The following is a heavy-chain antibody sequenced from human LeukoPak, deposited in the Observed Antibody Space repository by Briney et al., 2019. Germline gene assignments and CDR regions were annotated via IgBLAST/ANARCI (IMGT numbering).Heavy chain of an antibody. Sequence: SETLSLTCTVSGGSISSYYWSWIRQPPGKGLEWIGYSYYSGSTNYNPSLKSRVTISVDTSKNQFSLKLSSVTAADTAVYYCARSTLKTYYDFWSGYPSDRYFDYWGQGTLVTVSS. D-gene: IGHD3-3*01. CDR1: GGSISSYY. CDR3: ARSTLKTYYDFWSGYPSDRYFDY. V-gene: IGHV4-59*08. CDR2: SYYSGST. J-gene: IGHJ4*02.